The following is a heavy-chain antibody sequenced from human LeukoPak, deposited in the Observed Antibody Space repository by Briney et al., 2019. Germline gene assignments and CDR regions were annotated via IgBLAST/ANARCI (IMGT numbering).Heavy chain of an antibody. V-gene: IGHV1-69*04. D-gene: IGHD5-12*01. CDR2: IIPILGIA. CDR1: GGTFSSYA. CDR3: ARDRGDDIVATYFDY. Sequence: GASVKVSCKASGGTFSSYAISWVRQAPGQGLEWMGRIIPILGIANYAQKFQGRVTITADKSTSTAYMELSSLRSEDTAVYYCARDRGDDIVATYFDYWGQGTLVTVSS. J-gene: IGHJ4*02.